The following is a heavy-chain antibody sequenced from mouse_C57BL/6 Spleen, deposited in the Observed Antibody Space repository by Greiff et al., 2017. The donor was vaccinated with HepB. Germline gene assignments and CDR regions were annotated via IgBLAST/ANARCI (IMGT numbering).Heavy chain of an antibody. CDR2: IRSKSSNYAT. CDR1: GFTFNTYA. CDR3: VRETDGNYVFHYAMDS. Sequence: VQLVESGGGLVQPKGSLKLSCAASGFTFNTYAMHWVRQAPGKGLEWVARIRSKSSNYATYYADSVKDRFTISRDDSQSMLYLQMNNLKTEDTAMYYCVRETDGNYVFHYAMDSWGQGTSVTVSS. J-gene: IGHJ4*01. D-gene: IGHD2-1*01. V-gene: IGHV10-3*01.